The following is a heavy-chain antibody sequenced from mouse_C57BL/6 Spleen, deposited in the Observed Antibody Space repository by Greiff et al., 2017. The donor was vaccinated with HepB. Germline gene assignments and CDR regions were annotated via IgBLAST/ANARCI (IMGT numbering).Heavy chain of an antibody. CDR1: GFTFSDYY. J-gene: IGHJ4*01. CDR3: ARTYSYAMDY. Sequence: EVKLVESGGGLVQPGGSLKLSCAASGFTFSDYYMYWVRQTPEKRLEWVAYISNGGGSTYYPDTVKGRFTISRDNAKNTLYLQMSRLKSEDTAMYYCARTYSYAMDYWGQGTSVTVSS. D-gene: IGHD5-1*01. V-gene: IGHV5-12*01. CDR2: ISNGGGST.